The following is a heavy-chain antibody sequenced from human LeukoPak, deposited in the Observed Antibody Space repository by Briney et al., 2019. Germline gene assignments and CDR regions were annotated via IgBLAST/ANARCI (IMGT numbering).Heavy chain of an antibody. CDR2: IYSGGST. Sequence: PGGPLRLSCAASGFTVSSNYMSWVRQAPGKGLEWVSVIYSGGSTYYADSVKGRFTISRDNSKNTLYLQMNSLRAEDTAVYYCAGVDTAMALPDIWGQGTMVTVSS. V-gene: IGHV3-66*01. J-gene: IGHJ3*02. D-gene: IGHD5-18*01. CDR3: AGVDTAMALPDI. CDR1: GFTVSSNY.